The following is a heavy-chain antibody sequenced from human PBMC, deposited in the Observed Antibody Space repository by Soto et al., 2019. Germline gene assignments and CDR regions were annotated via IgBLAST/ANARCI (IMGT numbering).Heavy chain of an antibody. J-gene: IGHJ4*02. Sequence: EVQLLESGGGLVQPGGSLRLSCAASGFTFSSYAMSWVRQAPGKGLEWVSAISGSGGSTYYADSVKGRFTISRDNSKNALYPQMYSRRDEDTVVYYCAKAMALYYDLWSGSRIELDDWGQGTLVTVST. CDR1: GFTFSSYA. V-gene: IGHV3-23*01. CDR2: ISGSGGST. CDR3: AKAMALYYDLWSGSRIELDD. D-gene: IGHD3-3*01.